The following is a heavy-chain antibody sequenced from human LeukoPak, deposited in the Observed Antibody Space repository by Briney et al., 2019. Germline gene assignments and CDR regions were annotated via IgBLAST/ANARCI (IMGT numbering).Heavy chain of an antibody. J-gene: IGHJ4*02. CDR3: ARESTMVRGVIDY. D-gene: IGHD3-10*01. CDR2: IYYSGST. CDR1: GDSISSGGYY. V-gene: IGHV4-31*03. Sequence: SETLSLTCTVSGDSISSGGYYWSWIRQHPGKGLEWIGYIYYSGSTYYNPSLKSRVTISLDRSKNQFSLKLSSVTAADTAVYYCARESTMVRGVIDYWGQGTLVTVPS.